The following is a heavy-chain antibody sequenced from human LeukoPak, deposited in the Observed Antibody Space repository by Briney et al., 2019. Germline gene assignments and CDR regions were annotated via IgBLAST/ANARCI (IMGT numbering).Heavy chain of an antibody. J-gene: IGHJ6*03. V-gene: IGHV4-31*03. CDR1: GGSISSGGYY. Sequence: PSETLSLTCTVSGGSISSGGYYWSWIRQHPGKGLEWIGYIYYSGSTYYNPSLKSRVTISVDTSKNQFSLKLSSVTAADTAVYYCARVAVGSSWHYYYYMDVWGKGTTVTVSS. D-gene: IGHD6-13*01. CDR2: IYYSGST. CDR3: ARVAVGSSWHYYYYMDV.